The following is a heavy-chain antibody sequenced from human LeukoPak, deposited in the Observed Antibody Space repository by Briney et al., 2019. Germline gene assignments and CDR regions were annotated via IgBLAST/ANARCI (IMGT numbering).Heavy chain of an antibody. D-gene: IGHD6-13*01. CDR2: IIPIFGTA. J-gene: IGHJ6*04. CDR1: GGTFSSYA. CDR3: ARDRGRRTAAGTYDYYGMDV. Sequence: SVKVSCKASGGTFSSYAISWVRQAPGQGLEWMGGIIPIFGTANYAQKFQGRVTITADESTSTAYMELSSLRSEDTAVYYCARDRGRRTAAGTYDYYGMDVWGKGTTVTVSS. V-gene: IGHV1-69*13.